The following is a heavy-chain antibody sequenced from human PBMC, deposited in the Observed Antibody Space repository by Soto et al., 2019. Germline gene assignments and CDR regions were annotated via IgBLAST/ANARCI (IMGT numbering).Heavy chain of an antibody. Sequence: ETLSLTCAVYGGSFSGYYWSWIRQPPGKGLEWIGEINHSGSTNYNPSLKSRVTISVDTSKNQFSLKLSSVTAADTAVFYCAREKVSEGFTMVRGNWFDPWGQGTLVTVSS. D-gene: IGHD3-10*01. J-gene: IGHJ5*02. CDR1: GGSFSGYY. V-gene: IGHV4-34*01. CDR2: INHSGST. CDR3: AREKVSEGFTMVRGNWFDP.